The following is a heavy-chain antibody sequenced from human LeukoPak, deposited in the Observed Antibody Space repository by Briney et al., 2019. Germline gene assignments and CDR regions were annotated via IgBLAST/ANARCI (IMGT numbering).Heavy chain of an antibody. V-gene: IGHV3-11*04. CDR1: GFTFSTYA. CDR2: ISSSDNTI. J-gene: IGHJ4*02. Sequence: PGGSLRLPCAASGFTFSTYAMSWIRQAPGKGLEWVSYISSSDNTIYSADSVKGRFTISRDNAKNSLYLQMNSLRAEDTAVYYCARSPYYDTLDYWGQGTLVTVSS. D-gene: IGHD3-22*01. CDR3: ARSPYYDTLDY.